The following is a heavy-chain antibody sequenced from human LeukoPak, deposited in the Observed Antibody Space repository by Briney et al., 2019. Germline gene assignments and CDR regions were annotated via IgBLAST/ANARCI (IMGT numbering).Heavy chain of an antibody. J-gene: IGHJ5*02. V-gene: IGHV3-23*01. Sequence: GGSLRLSCAASGFTFSNYGMNWVRQAPGKGLEWVSGITGSGGSKYYADSVKGRFTISRDNSKNTLYLQMNSLRVEDTAVYYCTRRANGRRYNWFDTWGQGTLVTVSS. CDR2: ITGSGGSK. CDR1: GFTFSNYG. D-gene: IGHD2-8*01. CDR3: TRRANGRRYNWFDT.